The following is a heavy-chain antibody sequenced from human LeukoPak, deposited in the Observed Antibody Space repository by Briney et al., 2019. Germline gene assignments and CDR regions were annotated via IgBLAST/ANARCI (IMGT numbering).Heavy chain of an antibody. CDR3: AISIRKWELALY. V-gene: IGHV1-69*13. CDR2: IIPIFGTA. CDR1: GGTFSSYA. D-gene: IGHD1-26*01. Sequence: EASVKVSCKASGGTFSSYAISWVRQAPGQGLEWMGGIIPIFGTANYAQKFQGRVTITADESTSTAYMELSSLRSEDTAVYYCAISIRKWELALYWGQGTLVTVSS. J-gene: IGHJ4*02.